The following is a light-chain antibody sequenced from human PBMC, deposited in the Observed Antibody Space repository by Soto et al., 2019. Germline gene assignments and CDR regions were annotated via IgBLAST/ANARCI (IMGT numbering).Light chain of an antibody. V-gene: IGKV1-33*01. Sequence: DIQMTQSPSSLSAFVGDRVTITCQASQDISNYVSWYQQKPGKAPTLLIYEASSLQTGVSSRFSGGGSGTDFTLMISSLHPEDTATYYCQQYDDLSQVTFGGVTKVEIK. CDR1: QDISNY. CDR3: QQYDDLSQVT. J-gene: IGKJ4*01. CDR2: EAS.